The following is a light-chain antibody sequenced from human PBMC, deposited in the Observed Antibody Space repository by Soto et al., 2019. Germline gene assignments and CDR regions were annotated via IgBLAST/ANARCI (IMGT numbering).Light chain of an antibody. CDR1: SSDIGGYNF. CDR3: ASYAGVNNLL. J-gene: IGLJ2*01. Sequence: QSALTQPPSASGSPGQSVTISCTGTSSDIGGYNFVSWYQQHPGKAPKLMIYDVTKRPSGVPDRFSGSKSGNTASLTVSGLQAEDEADYYCASYAGVNNLLFGGGTKLTAL. V-gene: IGLV2-8*01. CDR2: DVT.